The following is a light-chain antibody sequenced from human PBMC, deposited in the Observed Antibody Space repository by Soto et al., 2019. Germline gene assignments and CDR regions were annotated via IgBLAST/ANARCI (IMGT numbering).Light chain of an antibody. CDR1: KSVSSN. J-gene: IGKJ2*01. CDR3: QQNNNWPPYT. Sequence: EIVMTQSPATLSVSPGERATLSCRASKSVSSNLARYQQKPGQAPRLLIYGASTRATGIPARFSGSGSGTEFTLTISSLQSEDFAVYYCQQNNNWPPYTFGQGTKLEIK. CDR2: GAS. V-gene: IGKV3-15*01.